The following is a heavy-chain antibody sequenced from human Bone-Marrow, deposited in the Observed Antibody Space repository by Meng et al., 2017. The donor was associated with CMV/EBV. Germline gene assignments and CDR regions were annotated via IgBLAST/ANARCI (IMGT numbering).Heavy chain of an antibody. CDR2: ISYDGSNK. D-gene: IGHD1-1*01. J-gene: IGHJ5*02. CDR1: GFTFSSYA. CDR3: ARDKLAGTLRNNWFDP. Sequence: GESLKISCAASGFTFSSYAMHWVRQAPGKGLEWVAVISYDGSNKYYADSVKGRFTISRDNSKNTLYLQMNSLRAEDTAVYYCARDKLAGTLRNNWFDPWGQGTLVTVSS. V-gene: IGHV3-30*04.